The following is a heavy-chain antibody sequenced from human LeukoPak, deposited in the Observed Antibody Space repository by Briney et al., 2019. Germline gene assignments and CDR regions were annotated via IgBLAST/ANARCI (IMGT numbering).Heavy chain of an antibody. CDR2: IKKDGSET. CDR3: TGGAGWFTDY. V-gene: IGHV3-7*05. D-gene: IGHD6-19*01. Sequence: GGSLRLSCTASGFSISSYWMNWVRQAPGKGLEWVANIKKDGSETKYVDSLKGRFTISRDNAKNSVYLQMNSLRAEDTAVYYCTGGAGWFTDYWGQGTLVTVS. CDR1: GFSISSYW. J-gene: IGHJ4*02.